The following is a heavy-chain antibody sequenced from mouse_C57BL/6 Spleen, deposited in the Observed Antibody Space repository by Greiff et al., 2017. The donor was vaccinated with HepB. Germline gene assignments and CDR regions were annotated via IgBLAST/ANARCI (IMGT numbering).Heavy chain of an antibody. CDR2: IDPETGGT. CDR1: GYTFTDYE. D-gene: IGHD3-2*02. J-gene: IGHJ3*01. Sequence: VKLQESGAELVRPGASVTLSCKASGYTFTDYEMHWVKQTPVHGLEWIGAIDPETGGTAYNQKFKGKAILTADKSSSTAYMELRSLTSEDSAVYYCTREGAAQASFAYWGQGTLVTVSA. V-gene: IGHV1-15*01. CDR3: TREGAAQASFAY.